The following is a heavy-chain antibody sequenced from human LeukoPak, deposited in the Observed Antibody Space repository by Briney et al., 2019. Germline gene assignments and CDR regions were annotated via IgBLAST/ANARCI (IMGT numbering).Heavy chain of an antibody. CDR1: GGSISSYY. J-gene: IGHJ3*02. V-gene: IGHV4-4*07. D-gene: IGHD3-16*02. Sequence: KPSETLSLTCTVSGGSISSYYWSWIRQPAGKGLEWIGRIYTSGSTNYNPSLKSRVTMSVDTSKNQFSLKLSSVTAADTAVYYCARGSTYYDYVWGSYRYYAFDIWGQGTMVTVSS. CDR3: ARGSTYYDYVWGSYRYYAFDI. CDR2: IYTSGST.